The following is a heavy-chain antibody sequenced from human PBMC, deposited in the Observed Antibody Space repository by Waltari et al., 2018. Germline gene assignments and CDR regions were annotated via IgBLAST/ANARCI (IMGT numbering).Heavy chain of an antibody. D-gene: IGHD3-22*01. CDR3: ARGYYDSSGFYPFDY. J-gene: IGHJ4*02. CDR1: GYTFTAYA. CDR2: IPPNSGAS. V-gene: IGHV1-2*02. Sequence: QVHLVQSGAEVTKPGASVKVSCKASGYTFTAYAMHWGRQAPGQALEWMGWIPPNSGASNYAQKFQGRVTMTRDTSVSTVYMELSSLTSDDTAVYYCARGYYDSSGFYPFDYWGQGTLASVSS.